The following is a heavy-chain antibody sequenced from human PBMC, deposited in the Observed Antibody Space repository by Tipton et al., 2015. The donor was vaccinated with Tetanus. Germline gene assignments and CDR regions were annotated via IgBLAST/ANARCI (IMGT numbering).Heavy chain of an antibody. CDR1: GDYLSDYY. D-gene: IGHD2-15*01. V-gene: IGHV4-34*01. Sequence: TLSLTCGVFGDYLSDYYWTWVRQPPGKGLEWIGAIHRGGSTNYNPSLKSRVSMSVDTAKNRFSLTLTSVTAADMAVYYCARSISAGSVWPYEHWGQGALVTVSS. CDR2: IHRGGST. CDR3: ARSISAGSVWPYEH. J-gene: IGHJ4*02.